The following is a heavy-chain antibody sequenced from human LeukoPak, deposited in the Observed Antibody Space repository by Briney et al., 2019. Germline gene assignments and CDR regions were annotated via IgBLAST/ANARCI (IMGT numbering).Heavy chain of an antibody. Sequence: GGSLRLSCVTSGFTFSNHAMHWVRQGPGKGLEWVAVISDDGSSKFYADSVKGRFTISRDNSKNTLYLQMNSLGAEDTAVYYCARVPGCDSSGYSDYWGQGTLVTVSS. CDR2: ISDDGSSK. D-gene: IGHD3-22*01. V-gene: IGHV3-30*04. CDR3: ARVPGCDSSGYSDY. CDR1: GFTFSNHA. J-gene: IGHJ4*02.